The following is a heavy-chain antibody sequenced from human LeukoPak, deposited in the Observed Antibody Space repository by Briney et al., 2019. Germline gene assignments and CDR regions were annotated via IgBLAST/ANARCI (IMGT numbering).Heavy chain of an antibody. Sequence: SETLSLTCTVSGGSISSYYWSWIRQPPGKGLEWIGYIYYSGSTNYNPSLKSRVTISVDTSKNQFSLKLSSVTAADTAVYYCARSRPFDYWGQGTTVTVSS. CDR3: ARSRPFDY. CDR2: IYYSGST. D-gene: IGHD6-6*01. CDR1: GGSISSYY. V-gene: IGHV4-59*12. J-gene: IGHJ4*03.